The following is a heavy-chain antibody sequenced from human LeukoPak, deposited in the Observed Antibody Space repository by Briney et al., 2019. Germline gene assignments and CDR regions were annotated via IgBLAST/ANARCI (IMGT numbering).Heavy chain of an antibody. CDR3: ARHSLVHHADWFDP. Sequence: SETLSLTCTVSGGSISSSSYYWGWIRQPPGKGLEWIGSIYYSGSTYYNPSLKSRVTISVDTSKNQFSLKLSSVTAADTAVYYCARHSLVHHADWFDPWGQGTLGTVSS. J-gene: IGHJ5*02. D-gene: IGHD2-8*01. CDR1: GGSISSSSYY. V-gene: IGHV4-39*01. CDR2: IYYSGST.